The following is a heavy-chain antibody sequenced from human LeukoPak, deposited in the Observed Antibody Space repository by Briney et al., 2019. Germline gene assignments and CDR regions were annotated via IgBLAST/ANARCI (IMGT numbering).Heavy chain of an antibody. D-gene: IGHD1-1*01. V-gene: IGHV4-59*01. CDR1: GGSISSFY. J-gene: IGHJ5*02. CDR2: IYYSGST. CDR3: ARHGTSGTNLNWFDH. Sequence: KPSETLSLTCTVSGGSISSFYWSWIRQPPGKGLEWVGYIYYSGSTNYNPSLKSRVTISVDTSKNQFSLKLSSVTAAATAVYYCARHGTSGTNLNWFDHWGQGTLVTVSS.